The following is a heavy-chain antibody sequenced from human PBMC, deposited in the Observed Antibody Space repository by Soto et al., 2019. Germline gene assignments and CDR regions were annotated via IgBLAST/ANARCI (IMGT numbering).Heavy chain of an antibody. Sequence: PSETLSLTCTVSGGSISSYYWSWIRQPPGKGLEWIGYIYYSGSTNYNPSLKSRVTISVDTSKNQFSLKLSSVTAADTAVYYCARGPNKIFSYYDILTGYPHWGQGTLVTGSS. D-gene: IGHD3-9*01. CDR2: IYYSGST. CDR1: GGSISSYY. V-gene: IGHV4-59*08. J-gene: IGHJ4*02. CDR3: ARGPNKIFSYYDILTGYPH.